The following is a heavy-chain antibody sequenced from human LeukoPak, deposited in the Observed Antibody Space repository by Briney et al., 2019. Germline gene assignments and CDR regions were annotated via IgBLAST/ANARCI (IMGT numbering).Heavy chain of an antibody. CDR2: IRANGETT. V-gene: IGHV3-23*01. J-gene: IGHJ6*03. CDR3: AKGTLGSYNYYYYYMDV. CDR1: GFTFTHYG. Sequence: PGGTLRLSCAASGFTFTHYGMNWVRQAPGKGLEWVSGIRANGETTYYADSVRGRFTISRDNSKNTLYLQMNSLRAEDTAVYYCAKGTLGSYNYYYYYMDVWGKGTTVTISS. D-gene: IGHD3-10*01.